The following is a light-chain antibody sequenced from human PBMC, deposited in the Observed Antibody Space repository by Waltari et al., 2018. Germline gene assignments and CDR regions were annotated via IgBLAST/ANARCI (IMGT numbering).Light chain of an antibody. CDR2: YVN. Sequence: QSALTQPGSVSGSPGQSITISCTGTSSDVGAYGYVSWYQQKPDKAPKLLIFYVNNRALGVSNRFSGSKSGNTASLTISGLQAEDESYYYCCSFTARGTWIFGGGTRLTVV. CDR1: SSDVGAYGY. CDR3: CSFTARGTWI. J-gene: IGLJ2*01. V-gene: IGLV2-14*03.